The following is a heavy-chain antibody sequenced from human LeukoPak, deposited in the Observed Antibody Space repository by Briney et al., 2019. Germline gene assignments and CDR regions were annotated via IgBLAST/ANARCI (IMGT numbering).Heavy chain of an antibody. CDR2: IYPGYSDA. D-gene: IGHD6-13*01. J-gene: IGHJ5*02. Sequence: RPGESLKISCKISGYKLTNNWIGWVRQVPGKGLEWMGLIYPGYSDAKYSPSFQGQVTLSVDASISTAYLQLSGLRASDTAIYYCVRFALTSSLGHWGQGTLVTVSS. CDR1: GYKLTNNW. V-gene: IGHV5-51*01. CDR3: VRFALTSSLGH.